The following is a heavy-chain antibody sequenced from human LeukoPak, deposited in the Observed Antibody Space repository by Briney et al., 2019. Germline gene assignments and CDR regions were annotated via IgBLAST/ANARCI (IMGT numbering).Heavy chain of an antibody. CDR3: ARFSGAFDI. Sequence: ASVKVSCKASGYTFTSYAMHWVRQAPGQRLEWMGWINTGNGNTKYSQKFQGRVTITRDTSASTAYLELTSLRSKDTAVYYCARFSGAFDIWGQGTMVTVSS. CDR1: GYTFTSYA. J-gene: IGHJ3*02. CDR2: INTGNGNT. D-gene: IGHD1-26*01. V-gene: IGHV1-3*04.